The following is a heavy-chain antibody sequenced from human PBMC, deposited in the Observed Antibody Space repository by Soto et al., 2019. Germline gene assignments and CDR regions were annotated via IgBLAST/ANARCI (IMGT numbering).Heavy chain of an antibody. CDR1: GGSFSGYY. CDR3: ARGRRSAVTIDY. Sequence: QVQLQQWGAGLLKPSETLSLTCAVYGGSFSGYYWSWIRQPPGKGLEWIGEINHSGSTNYNPSLKSRVTISVDTTSNQFSLKLSSVTAADTAVYSCARGRRSAVTIDYWGQGTLVTVSS. V-gene: IGHV4-34*01. CDR2: INHSGST. D-gene: IGHD4-17*01. J-gene: IGHJ4*02.